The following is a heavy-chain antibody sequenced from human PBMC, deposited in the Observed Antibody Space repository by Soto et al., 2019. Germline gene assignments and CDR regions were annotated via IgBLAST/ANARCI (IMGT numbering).Heavy chain of an antibody. V-gene: IGHV3-23*01. CDR3: AKHCGSYSPICGY. D-gene: IGHD1-26*01. CDR1: GFTFSSYA. CDR2: ISGSGGST. Sequence: EVQLLESGGGLVQPGGSLRLSCAASGFTFSSYAMSWVRQAPGKGLEWVSAISGSGGSTYYADSVKGRFTISRDNSKNTVYLQMDSLRAGDTAVYYCAKHCGSYSPICGYWGQGTLGPGSS. J-gene: IGHJ4*02.